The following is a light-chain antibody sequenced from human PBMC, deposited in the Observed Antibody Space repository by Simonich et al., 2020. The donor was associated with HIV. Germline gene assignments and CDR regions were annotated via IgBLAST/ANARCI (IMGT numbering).Light chain of an antibody. CDR1: CSDVGRYNL. Sequence: QSALTQPASVSGSPGQSITISCTGTCSDVGRYNLVSWYQQHPGKAPKLMIYEGSKRPSGVSNRFSGSKSGNTASLTISGLQAEDEADYYCSSYTSSSTWVFGGGTKLTVL. V-gene: IGLV2-14*02. J-gene: IGLJ3*02. CDR3: SSYTSSSTWV. CDR2: EGS.